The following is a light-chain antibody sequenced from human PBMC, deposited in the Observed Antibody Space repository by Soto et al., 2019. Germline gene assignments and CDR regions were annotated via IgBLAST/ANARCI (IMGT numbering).Light chain of an antibody. Sequence: EIVLTQSPGNLSLSPGERATLSCRASQTITSDYLAWYKQKPGQAPILLIYGASSRATGIPDRFSGRGSGTDFTLTVSSLEPEDFAVFYCHQYGTSPLTFGQGTKVEIK. CDR1: QTITSDY. V-gene: IGKV3-20*01. CDR3: HQYGTSPLT. CDR2: GAS. J-gene: IGKJ1*01.